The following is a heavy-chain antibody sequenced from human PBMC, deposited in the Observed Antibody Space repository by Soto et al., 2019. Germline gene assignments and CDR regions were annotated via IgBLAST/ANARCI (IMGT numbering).Heavy chain of an antibody. CDR1: GGSISSGGYY. V-gene: IGHV4-31*03. Sequence: SETLSLTCTVSGGSISSGGYYWSWIRQHPGKGLEWIGYIYYSGSTYYNPSLKSRVTISVDTSKNLFSLKLSSVTAAATAVYYCARDQAAAGILSLNYYYGMDVWGQGTMVTVSS. CDR2: IYYSGST. CDR3: ARDQAAAGILSLNYYYGMDV. J-gene: IGHJ6*02. D-gene: IGHD6-13*01.